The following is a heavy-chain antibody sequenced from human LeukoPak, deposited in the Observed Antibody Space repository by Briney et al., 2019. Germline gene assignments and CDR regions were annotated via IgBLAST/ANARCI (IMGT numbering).Heavy chain of an antibody. CDR2: IYPGGSDT. J-gene: IGHJ4*02. CDR3: ARLTGYTHYY. Sequence: GESLKISCEGSGYRFTSYWIAWVRQMPGKGLEWMGIIYPGGSDTRYSPSFQGQVTISADKSISTAYLQWSSLKASDTAMYYCARLTGYTHYYWGQGTLVTVSS. D-gene: IGHD5-18*01. V-gene: IGHV5-51*01. CDR1: GYRFTSYW.